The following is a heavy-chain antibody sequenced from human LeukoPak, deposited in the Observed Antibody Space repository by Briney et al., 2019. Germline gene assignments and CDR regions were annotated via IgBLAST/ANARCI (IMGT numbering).Heavy chain of an antibody. Sequence: GGSLRLSCEASGFTFSSYIMTWVRQAPGKGLEWVSTIKGSAEATFYADSVKDRFTISRDNSKNTLYLQMNSLRADDTALYFCARDRGPFAFRLGVSHFDYWGQGTLVTVSS. CDR2: IKGSAEAT. D-gene: IGHD3-16*01. CDR1: GFTFSSYI. V-gene: IGHV3-23*01. J-gene: IGHJ4*02. CDR3: ARDRGPFAFRLGVSHFDY.